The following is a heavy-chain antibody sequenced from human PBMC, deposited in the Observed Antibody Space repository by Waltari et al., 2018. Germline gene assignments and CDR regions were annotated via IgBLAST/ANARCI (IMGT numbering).Heavy chain of an antibody. V-gene: IGHV3-9*01. CDR3: ASRADSGSHGQGGAFDI. D-gene: IGHD1-26*01. CDR1: GFTFDDYA. CDR2: ISWNSGSI. J-gene: IGHJ3*02. Sequence: EVQLVESGGGLVQPGRSLRLSCAASGFTFDDYAMHWVRQAPGKGLEWVSGISWNSGSIGYADSVKGRFTISRDNAKNSLYLQMNSLRAEDTALYYCASRADSGSHGQGGAFDIWGQGTMVTVSS.